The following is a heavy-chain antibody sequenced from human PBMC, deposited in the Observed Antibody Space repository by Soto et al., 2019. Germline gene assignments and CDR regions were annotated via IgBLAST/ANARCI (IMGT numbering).Heavy chain of an antibody. CDR1: GFTFSSYG. J-gene: IGHJ4*02. CDR3: AKDYNLGSGRYYFDY. Sequence: QVQLVESGGGVVQPGRSLRLSCAASGFTFSSYGMHWVRQAPGKGLEWVAVISYDGSDKYNVDSVKGRFTISRDNSKNTLYLQMNSLRAEDTAVYYSAKDYNLGSGRYYFDYWGQGTLVTVSS. D-gene: IGHD3-10*01. CDR2: ISYDGSDK. V-gene: IGHV3-30*18.